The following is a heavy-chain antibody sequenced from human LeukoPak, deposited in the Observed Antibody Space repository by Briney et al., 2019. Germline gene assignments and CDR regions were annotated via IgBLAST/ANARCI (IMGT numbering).Heavy chain of an antibody. Sequence: PSETLSLTCGVYGGSFSGYFWSGIRQPPGKGLEWIGEINHSGSTNYNPSLKSRVTISVDMSKNQFFLKLSSVTAADTAVYYCARGLGILTGYSPLDYWGQGTLVTVSS. CDR1: GGSFSGYF. D-gene: IGHD3-9*01. J-gene: IGHJ4*02. CDR2: INHSGST. CDR3: ARGLGILTGYSPLDY. V-gene: IGHV4-34*01.